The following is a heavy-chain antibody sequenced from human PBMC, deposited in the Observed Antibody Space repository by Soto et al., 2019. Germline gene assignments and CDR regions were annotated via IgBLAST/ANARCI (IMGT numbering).Heavy chain of an antibody. CDR2: IYYSGST. Sequence: QLQLQESGPGLVKPSQTLSLTCTVSVGSFSSGDYSWGWIRQPPGKGLEWIGYIYYSGSTYYNPSLKSRVTISVDTSKNQFSLKLSSVTAADTAVYYCARGYGDVYFDYWGQGTLVTVSS. J-gene: IGHJ4*02. V-gene: IGHV4-30-4*01. CDR1: VGSFSSGDYS. D-gene: IGHD4-17*01. CDR3: ARGYGDVYFDY.